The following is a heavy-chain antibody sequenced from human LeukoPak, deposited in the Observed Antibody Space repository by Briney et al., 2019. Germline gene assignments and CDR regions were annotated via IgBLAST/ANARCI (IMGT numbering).Heavy chain of an antibody. Sequence: GGSLRLSCAASGFTFSTYAMNWVRRAPGKGLEWVSGISESDGRTYYADSVKGRFTISGDNSKNTLYLQMNSLRVEDTAVYYCAKVLSLTQYYWYGMDVWGQGTTVVVSS. J-gene: IGHJ6*02. CDR2: ISESDGRT. CDR1: GFTFSTYA. CDR3: AKVLSLTQYYWYGMDV. D-gene: IGHD2/OR15-2a*01. V-gene: IGHV3-23*01.